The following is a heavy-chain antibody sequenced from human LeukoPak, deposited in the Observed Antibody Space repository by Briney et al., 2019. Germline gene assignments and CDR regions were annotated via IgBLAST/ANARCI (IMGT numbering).Heavy chain of an antibody. CDR1: GGSISSYY. CDR2: ISYSGST. J-gene: IGHJ1*01. CDR3: ASVPLAAYYYGSGSYTLQNLQH. D-gene: IGHD3-10*01. Sequence: SETLSLTCTVSGGSISSYYWSWIRQPPGKGLEWIACISYSGSTKYNPSLKSRVTISVDTSKNQFSLKLSSVTAADTAVYYCASVPLAAYYYGSGSYTLQNLQHWGQGTLVTVSS. V-gene: IGHV4-59*01.